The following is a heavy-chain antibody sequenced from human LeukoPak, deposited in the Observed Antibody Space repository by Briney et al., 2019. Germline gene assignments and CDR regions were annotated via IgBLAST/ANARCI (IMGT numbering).Heavy chain of an antibody. Sequence: SAKVSCKASGGTFSSYAISWVRQAPGQGLEWMGGIIPIFGTANYAQKFQGRVTITADESTSTAYMELSSLRSEDTAVYYCARGDYDSSGYPVLVWFDPWGQGTLVTVSS. D-gene: IGHD3-22*01. CDR3: ARGDYDSSGYPVLVWFDP. CDR2: IIPIFGTA. J-gene: IGHJ5*02. V-gene: IGHV1-69*13. CDR1: GGTFSSYA.